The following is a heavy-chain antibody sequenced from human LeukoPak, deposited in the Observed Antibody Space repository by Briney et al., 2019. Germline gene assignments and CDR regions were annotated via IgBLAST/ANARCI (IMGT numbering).Heavy chain of an antibody. CDR1: GFTFSCYG. V-gene: IGHV3-30*02. D-gene: IGHD3-9*01. CDR3: AKDLLNYDILTTDY. Sequence: SGGSLRLSCAASGFTFSCYGMHWVRQAPGKGLEWVAFIRYDGSNKYYADSVKGRFTISRDNSKNTLYLQMNSLRAEDTAVYYCAKDLLNYDILTTDYWGQGTLVTVSS. CDR2: IRYDGSNK. J-gene: IGHJ4*02.